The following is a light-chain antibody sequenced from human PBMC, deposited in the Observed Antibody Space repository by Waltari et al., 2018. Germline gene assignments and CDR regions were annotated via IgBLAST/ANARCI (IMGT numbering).Light chain of an antibody. CDR3: QQRNGYLIT. V-gene: IGKV1-9*01. J-gene: IGKJ5*01. CDR2: TAS. Sequence: DIQLTQSPSFLSASVGDRVTITCRSSQAISNHLAWYQQKGAKAPKLLIHTASILEGGVPSRFSGSGSGTEFALTISSLQPEDFATYYCQQRNGYLITFGQGTRLEIK. CDR1: QAISNH.